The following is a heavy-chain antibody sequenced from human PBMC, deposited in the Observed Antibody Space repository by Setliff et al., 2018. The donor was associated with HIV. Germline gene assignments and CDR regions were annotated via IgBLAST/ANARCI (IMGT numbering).Heavy chain of an antibody. J-gene: IGHJ5*02. V-gene: IGHV1-2*02. Sequence: GASVKVSCKASGDTFSCHYMHWVRQAPGQGLEWLGWINPNSGGTKYAQKFQGRLTMTRDTSITTVYMELSRLRSDDTAVYYCATDGSVVVVAGSGFDPWGQGTLVTVSS. CDR3: ATDGSVVVVAGSGFDP. D-gene: IGHD2-15*01. CDR2: INPNSGGT. CDR1: GDTFSCHY.